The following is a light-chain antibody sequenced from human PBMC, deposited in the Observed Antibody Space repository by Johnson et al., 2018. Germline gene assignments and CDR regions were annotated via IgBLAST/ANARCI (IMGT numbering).Light chain of an antibody. J-gene: IGLJ1*01. CDR1: SSNIGNNY. V-gene: IGLV1-51*02. Sequence: QSVLTQPPSVSAAPGQKVTISCSGSSSNIGNNYVSWYQQLPGTAPKLLIYENNKRPSGIPDRFSGSKSGTSATLGITGLQTGDEADYYCGTWDSSLSAGNVFGTGTKDTFL. CDR2: ENN. CDR3: GTWDSSLSAGNV.